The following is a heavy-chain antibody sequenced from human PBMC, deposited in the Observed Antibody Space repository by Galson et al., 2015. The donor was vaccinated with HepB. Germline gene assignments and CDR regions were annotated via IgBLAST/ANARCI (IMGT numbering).Heavy chain of an antibody. D-gene: IGHD3-3*01. V-gene: IGHV3-30*18. Sequence: SLRLSCAASGFTFSSYGMHWVRQAPGKGLEWVAVISYDGSNKYYADSVKGRFTISRDNSKNTLYLQMNSLRAEDTAVYYCAKDLLVLWSGFDYWGQGTLVTVSS. CDR3: AKDLLVLWSGFDY. CDR2: ISYDGSNK. CDR1: GFTFSSYG. J-gene: IGHJ4*02.